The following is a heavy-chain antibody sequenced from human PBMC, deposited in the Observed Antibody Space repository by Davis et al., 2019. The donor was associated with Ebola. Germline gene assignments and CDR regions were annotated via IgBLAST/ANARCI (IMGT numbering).Heavy chain of an antibody. D-gene: IGHD1-26*01. Sequence: ASVKVSCKASGYTFTSYAMHWVRQAPGQRLEWMGWINAGNGNTKYSQKFQGRVTMTRDASTSTVYMEVRSLRSEDTAVYYCARDLGRWEAGPYYYYGMDVWGKGTTVTVSS. J-gene: IGHJ6*04. CDR3: ARDLGRWEAGPYYYYGMDV. CDR2: INAGNGNT. V-gene: IGHV1-3*01. CDR1: GYTFTSYA.